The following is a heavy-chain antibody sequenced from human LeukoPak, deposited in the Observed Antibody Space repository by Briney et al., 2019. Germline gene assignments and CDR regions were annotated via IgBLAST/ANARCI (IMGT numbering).Heavy chain of an antibody. CDR2: INPSGGST. Sequence: GASVKVSCKASGYTFTSYYMHLVRQAPGQGLEWMGIINPSGGSTSYAQKLQGRVTMTRDTSTSTVYMELSSLRSEDTAVYYCARSQKLGATGDWGQGTLVTVSS. J-gene: IGHJ4*02. CDR1: GYTFTSYY. CDR3: ARSQKLGATGD. V-gene: IGHV1-46*03. D-gene: IGHD1-26*01.